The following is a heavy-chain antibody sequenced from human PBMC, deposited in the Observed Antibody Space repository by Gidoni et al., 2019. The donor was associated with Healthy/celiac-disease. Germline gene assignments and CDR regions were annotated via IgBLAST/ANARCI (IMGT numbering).Heavy chain of an antibody. Sequence: QVQLVESGGGVVQPGRSLRLSCAASGFTFSSYAMHWVRQAPGKGLEWVAVISYDGSNKYYADSVKGRFTISRDNSKNTLYLQMNSLRAEDTAVYYCARDHAPLWFGELDGYFDYWGQGTLVTVSS. CDR3: ARDHAPLWFGELDGYFDY. CDR2: ISYDGSNK. D-gene: IGHD3-10*01. J-gene: IGHJ4*02. CDR1: GFTFSSYA. V-gene: IGHV3-30-3*01.